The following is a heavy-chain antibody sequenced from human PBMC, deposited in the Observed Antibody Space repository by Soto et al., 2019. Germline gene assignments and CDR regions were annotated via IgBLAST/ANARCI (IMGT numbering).Heavy chain of an antibody. Sequence: PSETLSLTCTVSGGSISSGGYYWSWIRQHPGKGLEWIGYIYYSGSTYYNPSLKSRVTISVDTSKNQFSLKLSSVTAADTAVYYCARATYYDFWSGYYRAYYFDYWGQGTLLTVSS. CDR2: IYYSGST. V-gene: IGHV4-31*03. CDR1: GGSISSGGYY. D-gene: IGHD3-3*01. J-gene: IGHJ4*02. CDR3: ARATYYDFWSGYYRAYYFDY.